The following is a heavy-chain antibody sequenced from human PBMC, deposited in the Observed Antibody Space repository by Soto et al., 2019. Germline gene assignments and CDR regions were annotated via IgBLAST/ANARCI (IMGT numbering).Heavy chain of an antibody. CDR3: ARYFRGSGRYFFDY. D-gene: IGHD6-19*01. CDR1: GFTFSSYT. Sequence: EVQLSESGGGLVQPGGSLRLSCTASGFTFSSYTMSWVRQAPGKGLEWVSSFSGRDATTYYADSVKGRFTISRDNAKDSLYLQMNSLRGEDTAVYYCARYFRGSGRYFFDYWGQGTLVTVSS. CDR2: FSGRDATT. J-gene: IGHJ4*02. V-gene: IGHV3-23*01.